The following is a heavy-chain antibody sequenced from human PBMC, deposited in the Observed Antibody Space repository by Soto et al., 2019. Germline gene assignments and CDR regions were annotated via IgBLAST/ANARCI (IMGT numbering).Heavy chain of an antibody. J-gene: IGHJ4*02. Sequence: PSETLSLTCAVSGGSISSGGYSWSWIRQPPGKGLEWIGYIYHSGSTYYNPSLKGRVTISVDMSKNQFSLKLSSVTAADTDVYYGGRHYGYEVFDDWGQGTPVTVSS. CDR1: GGSISSGGYS. CDR3: GRHYGYEVFDD. CDR2: IYHSGST. D-gene: IGHD3-16*01. V-gene: IGHV4-30-2*01.